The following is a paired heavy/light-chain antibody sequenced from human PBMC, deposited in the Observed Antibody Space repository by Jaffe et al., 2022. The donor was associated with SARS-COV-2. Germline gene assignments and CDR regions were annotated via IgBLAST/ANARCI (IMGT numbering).Heavy chain of an antibody. J-gene: IGHJ6*02. CDR2: MNPNSGNT. CDR3: ARGAGAHCSSTSCYHTPTAYYYYYGMDV. V-gene: IGHV1-8*01. Sequence: QVQLVQSGAEVKKPGASVKVSCKASGYTFTSYDINWVRQATGQGLEWMGWMNPNSGNTGYAQKFQGRVTMTRNTSISTAYMELSSLRSEDTAVYYCARGAGAHCSSTSCYHTPTAYYYYYGMDVWGQGTTVTVSS. CDR1: GYTFTSYD. D-gene: IGHD2-2*01.
Light chain of an antibody. CDR2: QDS. J-gene: IGLJ2*01. CDR1: KLGDKY. CDR3: QAWDSSYAV. V-gene: IGLV3-1*01. Sequence: SYELTQPPSVSVSPGQTASITCSGDKLGDKYACWYQQKPGQSPVLVIYQDSKRPSGIPERFSGSNSGNTATLTISGTQAMDEADYYCQAWDSSYAVFGGGTKLTVL.